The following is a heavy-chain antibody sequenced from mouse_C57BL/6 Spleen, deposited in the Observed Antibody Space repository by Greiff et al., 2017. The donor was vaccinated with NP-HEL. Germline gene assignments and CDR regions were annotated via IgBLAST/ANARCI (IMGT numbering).Heavy chain of an antibody. V-gene: IGHV1-69*01. CDR1: GYTFTSYW. CDR2: IDPSDSYT. D-gene: IGHD2-14*01. CDR3: ARSGVRHPFAY. Sequence: QVQLQQPGAELVMPGASVKLSCKASGYTFTSYWMHWVKQRPGQGLEWIGEIDPSDSYTNYNQKFKGKSTLTVDKSSSTAYMQLSSLTSEDSAVYYCARSGVRHPFAYWGQGTLVTVSA. J-gene: IGHJ3*01.